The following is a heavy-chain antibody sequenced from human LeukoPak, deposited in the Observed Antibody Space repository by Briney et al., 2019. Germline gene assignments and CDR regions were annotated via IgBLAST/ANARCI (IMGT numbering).Heavy chain of an antibody. CDR2: ISAYNGNT. J-gene: IGHJ3*02. Sequence: GASVKVSCKASGYTFTSYGISWVRQAPGQGLEWMGWISAYNGNTNHAQKLQGRVTLTIDASRDTAYMELRSLRSDDTAVYYCARDTSPRVAARPNDAFDIWGQGTMVTVSS. CDR3: ARDTSPRVAARPNDAFDI. D-gene: IGHD6-6*01. V-gene: IGHV1-18*01. CDR1: GYTFTSYG.